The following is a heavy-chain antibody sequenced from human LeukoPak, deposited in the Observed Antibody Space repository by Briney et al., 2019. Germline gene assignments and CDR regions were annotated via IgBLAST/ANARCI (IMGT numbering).Heavy chain of an antibody. J-gene: IGHJ6*03. D-gene: IGHD6-6*01. V-gene: IGHV1-69*05. CDR1: GGTFSSYA. CDR3: ATALDSSSSPFGLHDYYMDV. Sequence: GASVKASCKASGGTFSSYAISWVRQAPGQGLEWMGRIIPIFGTANYAQKFQGRVTITTDESTSTAYMELSSLRSEDTAVYYCATALDSSSSPFGLHDYYMDVWGKGTTVTVSS. CDR2: IIPIFGTA.